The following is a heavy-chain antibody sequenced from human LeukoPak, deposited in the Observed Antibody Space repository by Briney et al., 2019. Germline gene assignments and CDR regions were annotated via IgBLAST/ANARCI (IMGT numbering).Heavy chain of an antibody. V-gene: IGHV3-73*01. D-gene: IGHD6-13*01. CDR1: GFTFSGSA. CDR3: TRVYSSDWSGSYFDY. CDR2: IRSKANSYAT. Sequence: GGSLRLSCAASGFTFSGSAMHWVRQASGKGLEWVGRIRSKANSYATAYAASVKGRFTISRDDSKNTAYLQMNSLKTEDTSVYYCTRVYSSDWSGSYFDYWGQGTPVTVSS. J-gene: IGHJ4*02.